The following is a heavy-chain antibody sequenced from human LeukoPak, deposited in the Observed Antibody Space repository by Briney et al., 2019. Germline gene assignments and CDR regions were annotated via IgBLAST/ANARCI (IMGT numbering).Heavy chain of an antibody. CDR2: ISSSSSYI. CDR1: GFTFSSYS. Sequence: GGSLRLSCAASGFTFSSYSMNWVRQAPGKGLEWVSSISSSSSYIYYADSVKGRFTISRDDAKNSLYLQMNNLRDEDTAVYYCARVGLGYGDYYYFYGMDVWGQGTTVTVSS. D-gene: IGHD4-17*01. CDR3: ARVGLGYGDYYYFYGMDV. J-gene: IGHJ6*02. V-gene: IGHV3-21*01.